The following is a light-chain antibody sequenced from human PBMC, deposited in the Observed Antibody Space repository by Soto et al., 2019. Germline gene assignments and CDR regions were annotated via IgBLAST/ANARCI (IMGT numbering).Light chain of an antibody. CDR3: QAYDNCLSGYV. CDR2: ANN. Sequence: QSVLTQPPSVSGSPGQRVTISCTGSSSNVGGGYDVHWYQHLPGTGPKLLIYANNNRPAGVPDRFSGSKSGTSASLAITGLQAEDEADYYCQAYDNCLSGYVLRTGTK. J-gene: IGLJ1*01. V-gene: IGLV1-40*01. CDR1: SSNVGGGYD.